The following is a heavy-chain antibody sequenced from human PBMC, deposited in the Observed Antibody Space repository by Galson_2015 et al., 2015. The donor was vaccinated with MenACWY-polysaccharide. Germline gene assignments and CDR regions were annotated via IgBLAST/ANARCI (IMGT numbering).Heavy chain of an antibody. J-gene: IGHJ5*02. CDR2: IYPGDSDT. CDR3: ARHGSRSWDSWFDP. V-gene: IGHV5-51*01. D-gene: IGHD6-13*01. Sequence: QSGAEVKKPGESLKISFKGSGYSFRNYWIGWVRQMPGKGLEWMGIIYPGDSDTRYSPSFQGQVSISADKSISTVYLQWSSLKASDTAIYYCARHGSRSWDSWFDPWGQGTLVIVSS. CDR1: GYSFRNYW.